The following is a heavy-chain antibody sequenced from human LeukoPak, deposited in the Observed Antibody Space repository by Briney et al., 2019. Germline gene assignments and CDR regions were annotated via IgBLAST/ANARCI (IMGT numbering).Heavy chain of an antibody. CDR2: ITTSSTYI. J-gene: IGHJ5*02. Sequence: GGSLRLSCAASGFSFSTYNMNWVRQAPGKGLEWVSSITTSSTYIYYADSVKGRFTISGDNAKNSLYLQTNSLRAEDTAVYYCAKDQATLDPWGQGTLVTVSS. D-gene: IGHD1-26*01. CDR3: AKDQATLDP. V-gene: IGHV3-21*04. CDR1: GFSFSTYN.